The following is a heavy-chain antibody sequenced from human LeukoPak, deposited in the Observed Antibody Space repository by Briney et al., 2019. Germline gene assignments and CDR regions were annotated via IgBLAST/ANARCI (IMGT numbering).Heavy chain of an antibody. Sequence: PSETLSLTCTVSGGSISSYYWSWIRQPAGKGLEWIGRIYTSGSTNYNPSLKSRVTMSVDTSKNQSSLKLSSVTAADTAAYYCIGGSWLKSAYAFDIWGQGTMVTVSS. CDR1: GGSISSYY. J-gene: IGHJ3*02. V-gene: IGHV4-4*07. CDR3: IGGSWLKSAYAFDI. CDR2: IYTSGST. D-gene: IGHD2-15*01.